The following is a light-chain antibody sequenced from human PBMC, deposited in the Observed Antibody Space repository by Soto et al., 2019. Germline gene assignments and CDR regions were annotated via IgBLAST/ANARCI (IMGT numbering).Light chain of an antibody. V-gene: IGKV3-11*01. CDR3: QQRSNWPPIT. Sequence: EIVLTQSPATLSLSPGERATLSCRASQSVGSHLAWYQQKPGQPPRLLIYDASNRATGIPARFSGSGSGTDITLTISSLEPEDFAVYYCQQRSNWPPITFGQGTRLEIK. CDR2: DAS. CDR1: QSVGSH. J-gene: IGKJ5*01.